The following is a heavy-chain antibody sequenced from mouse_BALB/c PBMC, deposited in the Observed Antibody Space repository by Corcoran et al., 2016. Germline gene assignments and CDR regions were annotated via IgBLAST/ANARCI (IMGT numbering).Heavy chain of an antibody. CDR1: GFNIKDTY. D-gene: IGHD2-1*01. Sequence: EVQLQQSGAELVKPGASVKLSCTASGFNIKDTYMHWVKQRPEQGLEWIGRIDPANGNTKYDPKFQGKATITADTSSNTAYLQLSSLTSEDTAVYYCARSLGNYVGYAMDYWGQGTSVTVSS. J-gene: IGHJ4*01. CDR3: ARSLGNYVGYAMDY. CDR2: IDPANGNT. V-gene: IGHV14-3*02.